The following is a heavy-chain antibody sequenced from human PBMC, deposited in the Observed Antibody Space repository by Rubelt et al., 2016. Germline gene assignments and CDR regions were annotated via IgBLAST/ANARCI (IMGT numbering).Heavy chain of an antibody. CDR1: GFTFSSYG. V-gene: IGHV3-30*02. J-gene: IGHJ4*02. D-gene: IGHD2-21*02. CDR3: AKGGNVVVTARLYYFDY. Sequence: QVQLVESGGGVVQPGGSLRLSCAASGFTFSSYGMHWVRQAPGKGLEWVAFIRYVGSNKYYADSVKGRFTISRDNSKNTLYLQMNSLQAEDTAVYYCAKGGNVVVTARLYYFDYWGQGTLVTVSS. CDR2: IRYVGSNK.